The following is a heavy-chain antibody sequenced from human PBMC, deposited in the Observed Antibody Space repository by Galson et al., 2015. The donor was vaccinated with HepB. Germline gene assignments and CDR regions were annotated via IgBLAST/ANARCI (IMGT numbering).Heavy chain of an antibody. J-gene: IGHJ4*02. D-gene: IGHD3-3*01. Sequence: CAISGDSVSSNSAAWNWIRQSPSRGLEWLGRTYYRSKWYNDYAVSVKSRITINPDTSKNQFSLQLNSVTPEDTAVYYCAREMGFLEWLSDRFDYWGQGTLVTVSS. CDR1: GDSVSSNSAA. CDR2: TYYRSKWYN. V-gene: IGHV6-1*01. CDR3: AREMGFLEWLSDRFDY.